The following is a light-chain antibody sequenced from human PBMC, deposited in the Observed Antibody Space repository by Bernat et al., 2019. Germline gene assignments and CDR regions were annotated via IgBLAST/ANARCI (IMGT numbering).Light chain of an antibody. Sequence: QSALTQPASVSGSPGQSITISCTGTSGDVADYNDVSWYQQHPGKAPKLMIYDVSNRPSGVSNRFSGSKSGSTASLSSSGLQAEDGADYYCSSYTSSLVFGGGTKLTVL. CDR1: SGDVADYND. CDR3: SSYTSSLV. J-gene: IGLJ3*02. CDR2: DVS. V-gene: IGLV2-14*03.